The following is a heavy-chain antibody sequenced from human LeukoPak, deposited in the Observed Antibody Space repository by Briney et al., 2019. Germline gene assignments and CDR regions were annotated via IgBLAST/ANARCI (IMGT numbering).Heavy chain of an antibody. V-gene: IGHV4-4*02. CDR1: GGSISSGNW. Sequence: SSGTLSLTCNVSGGSISSGNWWSWVRQPPGKGLEWIGEVFRSGTTNYNPSLKTRVTISVDKSKNQFSLRLNSVTAADTAVYYCARGGARAAIDFDCWGQGTLVTVSS. CDR3: ARGGARAAIDFDC. D-gene: IGHD6-13*01. J-gene: IGHJ4*02. CDR2: VFRSGTT.